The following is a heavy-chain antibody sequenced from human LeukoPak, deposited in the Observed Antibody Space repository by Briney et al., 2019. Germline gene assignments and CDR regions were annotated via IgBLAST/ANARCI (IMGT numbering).Heavy chain of an antibody. Sequence: ASVKVSCKASGYTFTGYYMHWVRQAPGQGLEWMGWINPNSGGTNYAQKFQGRVTMTRDTSISTAYMELSRLRSEDTAVYYCVILLWFGELYWFDPWGQGTLVTVSS. CDR2: INPNSGGT. J-gene: IGHJ5*02. D-gene: IGHD3-10*01. CDR3: VILLWFGELYWFDP. CDR1: GYTFTGYY. V-gene: IGHV1-2*02.